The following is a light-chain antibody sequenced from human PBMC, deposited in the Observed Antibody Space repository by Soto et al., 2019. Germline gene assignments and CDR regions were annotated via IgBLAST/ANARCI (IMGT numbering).Light chain of an antibody. CDR2: GAS. CDR3: QQYDNWPRT. J-gene: IGKJ1*01. V-gene: IGKV3-15*01. Sequence: EIVMTQSPATLSVSPGERATLSCRASQSVSSKLAWYQQKPGQAPRLLIYGASTRATGIPARFSGSGSGTDFTLTISRLEPEDSAVYYCQQYDNWPRTFGQGTKVDIK. CDR1: QSVSSK.